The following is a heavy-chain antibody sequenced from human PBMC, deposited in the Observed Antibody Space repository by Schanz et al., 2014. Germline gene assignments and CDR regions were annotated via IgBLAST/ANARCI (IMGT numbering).Heavy chain of an antibody. D-gene: IGHD6-19*01. J-gene: IGHJ4*02. V-gene: IGHV1-2*06. CDR3: ARGLVRYFAY. Sequence: QVQLVQSGAEVKKPGSSVKVSCKPSGYTFTDYYLHWVRQAPGQGLEWMGRIYPNSGGTNLAQKFQGRVTMTGDTSISTAYMELSRLRSDDTAVYYCARGLVRYFAYWGQGTLVTVSS. CDR1: GYTFTDYY. CDR2: IYPNSGGT.